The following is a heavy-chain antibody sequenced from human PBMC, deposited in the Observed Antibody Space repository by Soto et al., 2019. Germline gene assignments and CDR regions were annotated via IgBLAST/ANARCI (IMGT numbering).Heavy chain of an antibody. CDR2: IKSKTDGGTT. Sequence: GGSLRLSCAASGFTFSNAWMSWVRQAPGKGLEWVGRIKSKTDGGTTDYAAPVKGGFTISRDDSKNTLYLQMNSLKTEDTAVYYCTTIPPSLAEFYFDYWGQGTLVTVSS. CDR1: GFTFSNAW. CDR3: TTIPPSLAEFYFDY. D-gene: IGHD3-16*02. V-gene: IGHV3-15*01. J-gene: IGHJ4*02.